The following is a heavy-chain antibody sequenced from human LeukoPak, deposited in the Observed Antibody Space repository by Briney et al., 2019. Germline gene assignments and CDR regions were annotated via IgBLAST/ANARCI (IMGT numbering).Heavy chain of an antibody. Sequence: SETLSLTCTVSGGSISTYYWSWIRQPPGKGLEWIGCIYYSGSTNYNPSLKSRVTISVDTSKNQFSLKLSSVTAADTAVYYCARDRSISVIAHAFHIWGQGTMVTVSS. CDR3: ARDRSISVIAHAFHI. J-gene: IGHJ3*02. D-gene: IGHD3-22*01. V-gene: IGHV4-59*12. CDR1: GGSISTYY. CDR2: IYYSGST.